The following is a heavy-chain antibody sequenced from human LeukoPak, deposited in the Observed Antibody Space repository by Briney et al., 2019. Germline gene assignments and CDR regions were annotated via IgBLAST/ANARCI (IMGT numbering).Heavy chain of an antibody. V-gene: IGHV4-59*01. J-gene: IGHJ6*02. CDR1: GGSISNYY. Sequence: SETLSLTCTVSGGSISNYYWTWIRQSPGTGLEWIGYIYHSGSTNYNPSLKSRVTISVDTSKNQFSLKLNSVTAADTAMYYCARGNPGRGDPYYYGMDVWGHGTTVTVSS. CDR2: IYHSGST. D-gene: IGHD1-14*01. CDR3: ARGNPGRGDPYYYGMDV.